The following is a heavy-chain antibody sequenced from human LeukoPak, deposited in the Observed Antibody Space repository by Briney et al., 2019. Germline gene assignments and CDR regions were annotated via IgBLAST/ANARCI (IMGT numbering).Heavy chain of an antibody. CDR2: IDTDGSSA. CDR3: ASALTTVTPHFHY. Sequence: GGALRVSSAPPGFTFSDYWTHRVPQALGKRLWWVSRIDTDGSSATYADSEKGRFTISRDNDKNTVYLQMNSLRVEDTGVYYCASALTTVTPHFHYWGQGTLVTVSS. CDR1: GFTFSDYW. J-gene: IGHJ4*02. V-gene: IGHV3-74*01. D-gene: IGHD4-17*01.